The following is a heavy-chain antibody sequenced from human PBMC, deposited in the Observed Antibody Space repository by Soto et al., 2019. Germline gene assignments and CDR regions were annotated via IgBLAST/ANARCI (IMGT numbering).Heavy chain of an antibody. CDR1: GYTFTSCD. V-gene: IGHV1-8*01. D-gene: IGHD3-9*01. Sequence: AKVSCKASGYTFTSCDSNWLRHATKQGLEWMGWMNPNSGNTGYAQKFQGRVTMTRNTSISTAYMELSSLRSEDTAVYYCARPSLARYDILTGYFYYYYSGMEVWGQGTTVTVSS. CDR2: MNPNSGNT. J-gene: IGHJ6*02. CDR3: ARPSLARYDILTGYFYYYYSGMEV.